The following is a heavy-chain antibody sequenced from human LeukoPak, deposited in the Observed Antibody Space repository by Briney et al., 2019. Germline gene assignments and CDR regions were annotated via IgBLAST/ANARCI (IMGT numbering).Heavy chain of an antibody. V-gene: IGHV1-18*01. J-gene: IGHJ4*02. CDR1: GYTFTSFG. CDR2: ISAYNGNT. D-gene: IGHD5-18*01. Sequence: ASVKVSCKASGYTFTSFGISWVRQAPGQGPEWMGWISAYNGNTNYVQKFQGRATMTTDTSTNTAYMELRSLTSDDTAVYYCARDLGLDTTMIFFDYWGQGTLVTVSS. CDR3: ARDLGLDTTMIFFDY.